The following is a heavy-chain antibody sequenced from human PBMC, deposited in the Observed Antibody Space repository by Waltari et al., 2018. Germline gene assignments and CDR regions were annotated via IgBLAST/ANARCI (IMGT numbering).Heavy chain of an antibody. CDR1: GGTFSSYA. J-gene: IGHJ3*02. Sequence: QVQLVQSGAEVKKPGSSVKVSCKASGGTFSSYAISWVRQAPGQGLEWMAVSIPIVGTAHDAQKFQCRVAITTDESTSTAYMELSSLRSEDTAVYYWARKLANGVWDDAFDISGQGTMVTVSS. V-gene: IGHV1-69*05. D-gene: IGHD2-8*01. CDR2: SIPIVGTA. CDR3: ARKLANGVWDDAFDI.